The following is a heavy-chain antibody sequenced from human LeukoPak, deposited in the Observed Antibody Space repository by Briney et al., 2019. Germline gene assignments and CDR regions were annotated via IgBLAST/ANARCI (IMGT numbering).Heavy chain of an antibody. Sequence: SETLSLTCTVSGGSISSYYWSWIRQPPGKGLEWIGYIYYSGSTNYNPSLKSRVTISVDTSKNQFSLKLSSVTAADTAVYYCARAAAYYDSSGYYRAFDYWGQGILVTVSS. V-gene: IGHV4-59*01. CDR1: GGSISSYY. CDR3: ARAAAYYDSSGYYRAFDY. J-gene: IGHJ4*02. CDR2: IYYSGST. D-gene: IGHD3-22*01.